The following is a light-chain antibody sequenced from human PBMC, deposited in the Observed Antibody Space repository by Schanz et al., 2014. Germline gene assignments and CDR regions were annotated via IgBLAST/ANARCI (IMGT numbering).Light chain of an antibody. Sequence: EIVLTQSPGTLSLSPGERAPLSCRASQSVTNNLAWYQQKPGQAPRLLINGASTRATGIPARFSGSGSGTEFNLTISSLQSEDFAVYYCQQFNKWPPTFGPGTKVEIK. CDR3: QQFNKWPPT. CDR2: GAS. CDR1: QSVTNN. J-gene: IGKJ1*01. V-gene: IGKV3-15*01.